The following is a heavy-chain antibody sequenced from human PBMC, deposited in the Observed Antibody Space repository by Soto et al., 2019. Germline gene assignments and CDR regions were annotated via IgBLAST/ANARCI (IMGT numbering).Heavy chain of an antibody. Sequence: AAVTVSCTASGYTITAYYIHWVRQAPGQGLEWMGWINPNSGGTNYAQKFQGWVTMTRDTSISTAYMELSRLRSDDTAVYYCARDRYTARYYFDYWGQGTLVTVSS. D-gene: IGHD1-1*01. J-gene: IGHJ4*02. CDR2: INPNSGGT. CDR1: GYTITAYY. CDR3: ARDRYTARYYFDY. V-gene: IGHV1-2*04.